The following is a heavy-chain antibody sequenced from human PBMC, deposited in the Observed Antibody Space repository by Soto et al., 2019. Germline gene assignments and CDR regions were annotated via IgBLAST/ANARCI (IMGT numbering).Heavy chain of an antibody. D-gene: IGHD2-2*01. J-gene: IGHJ6*03. V-gene: IGHV1-2*04. CDR2: INPNSGGT. Sequence: ASVKVSCKASGYTFTGYYMHWVRQAPGQGLEWMGWINPNSGGTNYAQKFQGWVTMTRDTSISTAYMELSRLRSDDTAVYYCARVRMPAAMHVGYYYYYMDVWGKGTTVTVSS. CDR1: GYTFTGYY. CDR3: ARVRMPAAMHVGYYYYYMDV.